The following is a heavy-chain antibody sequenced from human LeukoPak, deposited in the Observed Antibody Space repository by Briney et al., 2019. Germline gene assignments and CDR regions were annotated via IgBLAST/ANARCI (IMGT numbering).Heavy chain of an antibody. D-gene: IGHD5-24*01. J-gene: IGHJ6*03. CDR2: INPNSGGT. CDR3: ARERAEMATIPGFVRDYYYYYMDV. V-gene: IGHV1-2*02. CDR1: GYTFTGYY. Sequence: PGASVKVSCKASGYTFTGYYMHWVRQAPGQGLEWMGWINPNSGGTNYAQKFQGRVTMTRDTSISTAYMELSRLRSDDTAVYYCARERAEMATIPGFVRDYYYYYMDVWGKGTTVTVSS.